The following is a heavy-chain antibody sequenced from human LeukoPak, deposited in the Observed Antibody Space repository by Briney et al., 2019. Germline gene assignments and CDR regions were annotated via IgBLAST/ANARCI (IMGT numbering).Heavy chain of an antibody. Sequence: GASVKVSCKASGYTFTTYGISWVRQAPGQGLEWVGWISAYNGDTDYAQKLQGRVTLTTDTSTSTAYMELRSLRSDDTAVYYCARDRVRRYNWNYGNDAFDIWGQGTMVTVSS. CDR3: ARDRVRRYNWNYGNDAFDI. D-gene: IGHD1-7*01. V-gene: IGHV1-18*01. CDR1: GYTFTTYG. CDR2: ISAYNGDT. J-gene: IGHJ3*02.